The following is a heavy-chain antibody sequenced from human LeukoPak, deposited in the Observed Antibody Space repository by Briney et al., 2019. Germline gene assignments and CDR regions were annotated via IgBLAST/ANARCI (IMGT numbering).Heavy chain of an antibody. CDR1: GFTFSGYS. CDR2: ISSSSSTI. V-gene: IGHV3-48*04. D-gene: IGHD1-14*01. Sequence: GGSLRLSCAASGFTFSGYSMNWVRQAPGKGLEWVSYISSSSSTIYYADSVKGRFTISRDNAKNSLYLQMNSLRAEDTAVYYCARDRNLGAFDIWGQGTMVTVSS. CDR3: ARDRNLGAFDI. J-gene: IGHJ3*02.